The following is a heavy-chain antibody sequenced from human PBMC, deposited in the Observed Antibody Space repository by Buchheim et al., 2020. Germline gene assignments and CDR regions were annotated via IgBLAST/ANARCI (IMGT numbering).Heavy chain of an antibody. CDR1: GGSISSYY. CDR3: ARDSYYYDSGYFDY. V-gene: IGHV4-59*01. Sequence: QVQLQESGPGLEKPSETLSLTCTVSGGSISSYYWSWIRQPPGKGLEWIGYIYYSGSTNYNPPLKSRVTISVDTSKNQFTLKLSSVTAADTAVYYCARDSYYYDSGYFDYWGQGTL. D-gene: IGHD3-22*01. J-gene: IGHJ4*02. CDR2: IYYSGST.